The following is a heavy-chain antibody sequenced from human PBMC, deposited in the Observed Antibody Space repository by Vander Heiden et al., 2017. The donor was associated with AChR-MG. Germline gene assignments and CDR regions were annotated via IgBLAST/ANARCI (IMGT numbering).Heavy chain of an antibody. CDR3: ARGRSDYDFWSGHSFDP. D-gene: IGHD3-3*01. V-gene: IGHV4-34*01. J-gene: IGHJ5*02. CDR2: INHSGST. CDR1: GGSFSGYY. Sequence: QVQLQQWGAGLLKPSETLSLTCAVYGGSFSGYYWSWIRQPPGKGLEWIGEINHSGSTNYNPSLKSRVTISVDTSKNQFSLKLSSVTAADTAVYYCARGRSDYDFWSGHSFDPWGQGTLVTVSS.